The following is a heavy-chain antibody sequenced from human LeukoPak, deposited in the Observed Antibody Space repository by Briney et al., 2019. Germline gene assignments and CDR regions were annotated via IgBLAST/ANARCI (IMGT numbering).Heavy chain of an antibody. V-gene: IGHV4-30-2*01. CDR3: ASYSGYDEGDAFDI. J-gene: IGHJ3*02. CDR2: IYDRGPT. CDR1: GGAITSGGYS. Sequence: SQTLSLTCTVSGGAITSGGYSWNWIRQPPGKGLEWIGCIYDRGPTYYNPSLKSRITISVDRPENQFFLNVTSVTAADTAVYYCASYSGYDEGDAFDIWGQGTMVTVSS. D-gene: IGHD5-12*01.